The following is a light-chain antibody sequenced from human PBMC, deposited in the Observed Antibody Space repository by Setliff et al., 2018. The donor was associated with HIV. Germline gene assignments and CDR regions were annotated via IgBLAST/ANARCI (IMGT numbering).Light chain of an antibody. CDR3: CSYGSGDIWV. V-gene: IGLV2-23*02. CDR1: SSDVGSYNL. Sequence: QSALTQPASVSGSPGQSITISCTGTSSDVGSYNLVSWYQQHPGKAPKLMIYEVNKRPSGVFNRFSGSKSGNTASLTISGLQVEDEADYYCCSYGSGDIWVFGGGTKVTV. CDR2: EVN. J-gene: IGLJ2*01.